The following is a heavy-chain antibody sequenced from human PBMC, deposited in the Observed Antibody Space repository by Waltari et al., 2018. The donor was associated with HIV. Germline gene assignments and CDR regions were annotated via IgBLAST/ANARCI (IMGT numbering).Heavy chain of an antibody. D-gene: IGHD6-19*01. Sequence: QVQLQESGPGLVKPSETLSLTCSVSGYSLSSGYYWGWLRQHPGKGLEWIGNIYHSGSSYYHPSLESRVTISVDTSKNQFSLKVSSMTAANTALYYCATIRAVAGSYYFDSWGQGILVTVSS. V-gene: IGHV4-38-2*02. CDR3: ATIRAVAGSYYFDS. CDR1: GYSLSSGYY. J-gene: IGHJ4*02. CDR2: IYHSGSS.